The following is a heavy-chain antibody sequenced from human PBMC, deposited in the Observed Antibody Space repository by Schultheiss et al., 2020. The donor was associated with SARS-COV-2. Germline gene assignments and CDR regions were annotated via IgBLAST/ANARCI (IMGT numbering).Heavy chain of an antibody. CDR2: IYYSGST. CDR1: GGSISSGGYY. Sequence: SETLSLTCAVSGGSISSGGYYWSWIRQPPGKGLEWIGYIYYSGSTYYNPSLKSRVTISVETSKNQFSLKVTSMTAADTAVYYCASAVGDDYVWGSYRYFDYWGQGTLVTVSS. D-gene: IGHD3-16*02. V-gene: IGHV4-30-4*01. J-gene: IGHJ4*02. CDR3: ASAVGDDYVWGSYRYFDY.